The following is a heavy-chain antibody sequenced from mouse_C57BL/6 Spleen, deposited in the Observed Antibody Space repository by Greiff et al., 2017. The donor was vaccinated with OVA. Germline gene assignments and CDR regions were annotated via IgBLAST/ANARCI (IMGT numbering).Heavy chain of an antibody. Sequence: EVKLEESGPGLVKPSQSLSLTCSVTGYSITSGYYWNWLRQFPGNKLEWMGYISYDGSNNYNPSLKNRISITRDTSKNQLFLKLNSETTEDTATYYCAPLRGGFAYWGQGTLVTVSA. J-gene: IGHJ3*01. CDR2: ISYDGSN. D-gene: IGHD1-1*01. V-gene: IGHV3-6*01. CDR3: APLRGGFAY. CDR1: GYSITSGYY.